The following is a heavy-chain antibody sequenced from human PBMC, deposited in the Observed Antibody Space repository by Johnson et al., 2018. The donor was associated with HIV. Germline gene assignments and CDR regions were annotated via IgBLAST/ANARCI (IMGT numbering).Heavy chain of an antibody. CDR1: GFTFSSCW. Sequence: VQLVESGGGLVQPGGSLRLSCAASGFTFSSCWMHWVRQVPGKGLVWVARISGDGTSTTYVDSVKGRFTISRDNAKNTLYLQTSRLRTEDTAVYYCARDREYGLAWGWAFDIWGQGTMVSVSS. J-gene: IGHJ3*02. CDR3: ARDREYGLAWGWAFDI. CDR2: ISGDGTST. D-gene: IGHD6-19*01. V-gene: IGHV3-74*03.